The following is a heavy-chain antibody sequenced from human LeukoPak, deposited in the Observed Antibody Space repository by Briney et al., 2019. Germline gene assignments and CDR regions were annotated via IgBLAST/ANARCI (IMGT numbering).Heavy chain of an antibody. Sequence: SQTLSLTCTVSGGAISSGSYYWSWIRQPPGKGLEWIGRIYTSGSTYYNPSLKSRVTISVDTSKNQFSLKLNSVTAADTAVYYCASDKISSGCYLIFDYWGQGTLITVPS. CDR3: ASDKISSGCYLIFDY. D-gene: IGHD6-19*01. CDR2: IYTSGST. J-gene: IGHJ4*02. CDR1: GGAISSGSYY. V-gene: IGHV4-61*02.